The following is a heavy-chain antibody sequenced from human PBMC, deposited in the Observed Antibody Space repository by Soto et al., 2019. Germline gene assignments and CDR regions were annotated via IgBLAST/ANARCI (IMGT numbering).Heavy chain of an antibody. J-gene: IGHJ6*02. CDR3: ARLNYYYGMDV. Sequence: SSETLSLTCAVYGGSFSGCYWSWIRQPPGKGLEWIGEINHSGSTNYNPSLKSRVTISVDTSKNQFSLKLSSVTAADTAVYYCARLNYYYGMDVWGQGTTVTVSS. V-gene: IGHV4-34*01. CDR1: GGSFSGCY. CDR2: INHSGST.